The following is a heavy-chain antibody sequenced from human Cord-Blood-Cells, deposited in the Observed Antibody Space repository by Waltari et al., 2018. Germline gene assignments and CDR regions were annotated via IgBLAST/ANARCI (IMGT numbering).Heavy chain of an antibody. Sequence: QVQLVQSGAEVKKPGSSVKVSCKASGGTFSSYAISWVRQAAGQGLEWMGGIIPIFGTANDAQKFQGRVTITADESTSTAYMELSSLRSEDTAVYYCARGIGKGIAAAGTLGYWGQGTLVTVSS. CDR3: ARGIGKGIAAAGTLGY. V-gene: IGHV1-69*01. CDR1: GGTFSSYA. D-gene: IGHD6-13*01. CDR2: IIPIFGTA. J-gene: IGHJ4*02.